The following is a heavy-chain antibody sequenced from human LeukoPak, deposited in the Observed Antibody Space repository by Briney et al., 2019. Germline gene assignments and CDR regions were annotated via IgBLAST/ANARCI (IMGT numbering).Heavy chain of an antibody. J-gene: IGHJ5*02. CDR2: ISGSGGRT. CDR3: AKGYYGSGSYGWFDP. Sequence: GGSLRLSCAASGFTFSSYSMNWVRQAPGKGLEWVSAISGSGGRTYHADSVKGRFTISRDNSKSTLYLQMNSLRAEDTAVYYCAKGYYGSGSYGWFDPWGQGTLVTVSS. CDR1: GFTFSSYS. D-gene: IGHD3-10*01. V-gene: IGHV3-23*01.